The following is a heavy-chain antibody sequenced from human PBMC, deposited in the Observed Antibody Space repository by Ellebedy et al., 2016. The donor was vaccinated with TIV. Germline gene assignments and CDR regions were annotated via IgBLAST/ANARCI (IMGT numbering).Heavy chain of an antibody. J-gene: IGHJ6*02. V-gene: IGHV1-2*02. D-gene: IGHD6-13*01. Sequence: ASVKVSCXASGFTFTAYFIHWVRQAPGQGLEWMGCINPNSGATYYAQRFQGRVLMTRATSINTAYMELSRLRSDDTAVYYCARQSSSWYGYYYYGMDVWGQGTTVTVSS. CDR3: ARQSSSWYGYYYYGMDV. CDR2: INPNSGAT. CDR1: GFTFTAYF.